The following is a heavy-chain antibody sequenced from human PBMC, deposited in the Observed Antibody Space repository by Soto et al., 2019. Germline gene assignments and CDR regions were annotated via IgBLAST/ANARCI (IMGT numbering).Heavy chain of an antibody. V-gene: IGHV4-4*02. J-gene: IGHJ4*02. Sequence: PSETLSLTCAVSGGSISSSNWWSWVRQPPGKGLEWIGEIYHSGSTNYNPSLKSRVTISVDKSKNQFSLKLSSVTAADTAVYYCARERRSSSCPIDYWGQGTLVTVSS. CDR3: ARERRSSSCPIDY. CDR1: GGSISSSNW. D-gene: IGHD6-13*01. CDR2: IYHSGST.